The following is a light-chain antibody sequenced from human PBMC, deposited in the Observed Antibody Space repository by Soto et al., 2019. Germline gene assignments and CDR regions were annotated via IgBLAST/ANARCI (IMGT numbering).Light chain of an antibody. CDR2: DNN. J-gene: IGLJ3*02. V-gene: IGLV1-51*01. Sequence: QSVLTQPPSVSAAPGQTVTVSCSGSSSNIGNNHVSWYQHLPGTAPKVLIYDNNKRPSGIPDRFSGSKSATSATLDITGLQTGDEADYYSGSWDRSLRGGVFGGGTKVTVL. CDR1: SSNIGNNH. CDR3: GSWDRSLRGGV.